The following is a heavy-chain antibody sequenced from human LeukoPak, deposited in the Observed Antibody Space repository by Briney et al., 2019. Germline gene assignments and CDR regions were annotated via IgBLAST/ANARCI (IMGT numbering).Heavy chain of an antibody. CDR3: ARDLKVGGFIVPPGY. CDR1: GYTFTGYY. J-gene: IGHJ4*02. Sequence: GASVKVSCKASGYTFTGYYMHWVRQAPGQGLEWMGRINPNSGGTNYAQKFQGRVTMTRDTSISTAYMELSRLRSDDTAVYYCARDLKVGGFIVPPGYWGQGTLVTVSS. CDR2: INPNSGGT. V-gene: IGHV1-2*06. D-gene: IGHD3-16*02.